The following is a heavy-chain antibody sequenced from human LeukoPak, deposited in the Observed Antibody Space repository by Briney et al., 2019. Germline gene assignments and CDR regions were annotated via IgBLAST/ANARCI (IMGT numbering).Heavy chain of an antibody. V-gene: IGHV1-69*01. Sequence: SVRVSCKASGGTFSSYAISWVRQAPGQGLEWMGGIIPIFGTANYTQKFQGRVTITADESTSTAYMELSSLRSEDTAVYYCARVYPHNWNDAGDYFDYWGQGTLVTVSS. J-gene: IGHJ4*02. CDR2: IIPIFGTA. CDR1: GGTFSSYA. CDR3: ARVYPHNWNDAGDYFDY. D-gene: IGHD1-1*01.